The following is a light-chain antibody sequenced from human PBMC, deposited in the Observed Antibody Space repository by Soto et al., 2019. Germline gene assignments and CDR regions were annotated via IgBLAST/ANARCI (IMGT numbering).Light chain of an antibody. Sequence: QSVLTQPPSVSAAPGQKITISCSGSSSDIENNYLAWCQQLPATGPKLLIYDNNKQPSGIPDRLSGSKSGTSATLDITGLQTGDEADYYCGTWDSSLSAVVFGGGTKLTVL. J-gene: IGLJ2*01. CDR1: SSDIENNY. V-gene: IGLV1-51*01. CDR2: DNN. CDR3: GTWDSSLSAVV.